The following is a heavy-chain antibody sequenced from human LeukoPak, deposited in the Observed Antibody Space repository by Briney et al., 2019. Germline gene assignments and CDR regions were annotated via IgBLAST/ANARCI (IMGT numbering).Heavy chain of an antibody. J-gene: IGHJ3*02. V-gene: IGHV1-2*06. CDR2: INPNSGGT. Sequence: GASVKVSCEASGYTFTGYYMHWVRQAPGQGLEWMGRINPNSGGTNYAQKFQGRVTMTRDTSISTAYMELSRLRSDDTAVYYCARGGYGSGAPLDAFDIWGQGTMVTVSS. CDR1: GYTFTGYY. D-gene: IGHD3-10*01. CDR3: ARGGYGSGAPLDAFDI.